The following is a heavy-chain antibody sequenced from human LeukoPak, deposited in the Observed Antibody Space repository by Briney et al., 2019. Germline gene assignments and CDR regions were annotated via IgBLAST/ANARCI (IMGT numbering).Heavy chain of an antibody. V-gene: IGHV4-34*01. CDR2: INHSGST. J-gene: IGHJ5*02. Sequence: PSETLSLTCAVYGGSFSGYYWSWIRQPPGKGLEWIGEINHSGSTNYNPSLKSRVTISVDTSKNQFSLKLSSVTAADTAVYYCARYDITIFGVVILGNNWFDPWGQGTLVTVSS. CDR1: GGSFSGYY. D-gene: IGHD3-3*01. CDR3: ARYDITIFGVVILGNNWFDP.